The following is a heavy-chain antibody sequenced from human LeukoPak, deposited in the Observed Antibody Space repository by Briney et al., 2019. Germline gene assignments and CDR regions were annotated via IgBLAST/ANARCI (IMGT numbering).Heavy chain of an antibody. CDR2: INPNSGGT. Sequence: ASVKVSCKASGYTFTGYYMHWVRQAPGQGLEWMGWINPNSGGTNYAQKFQGRVTMTRDTSISTAYMELSRLRSDDTAVYYCARDYCGSTSCYDYWGQGTLVTVSS. CDR3: ARDYCGSTSCYDY. CDR1: GYTFTGYY. D-gene: IGHD2-2*01. J-gene: IGHJ4*02. V-gene: IGHV1-2*02.